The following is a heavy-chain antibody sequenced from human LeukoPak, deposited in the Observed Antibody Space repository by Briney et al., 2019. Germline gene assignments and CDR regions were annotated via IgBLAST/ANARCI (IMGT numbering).Heavy chain of an antibody. Sequence: GGSLRLSCSASGFTFSSYAMHWVRQTPGKGLEYVSAISINGGSTYYTDSVKGRFTISRDNAKNTLYLQMSSLRAEDTAVYYCVRRSPRDCSTTSCYSSSWYFDYCGQGTLVTVSS. CDR2: ISINGGST. J-gene: IGHJ4*02. D-gene: IGHD2-2*02. CDR1: GFTFSSYA. V-gene: IGHV3-64D*06. CDR3: VRRSPRDCSTTSCYSSSWYFDY.